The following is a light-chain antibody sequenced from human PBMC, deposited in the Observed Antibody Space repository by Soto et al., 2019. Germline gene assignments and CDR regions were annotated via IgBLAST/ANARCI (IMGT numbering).Light chain of an antibody. CDR3: QQYNDWPTWT. Sequence: EIVMTQSPATLSVSPGERATLSCRASQSVSFHLAWYQQKPGQAPRLLIYGASTRASGVPARFSGSGSGTEFTLTISSLQSEDFAVYSCQQYNDWPTWTFGQGTKVDIK. J-gene: IGKJ1*01. CDR1: QSVSFH. V-gene: IGKV3-15*01. CDR2: GAS.